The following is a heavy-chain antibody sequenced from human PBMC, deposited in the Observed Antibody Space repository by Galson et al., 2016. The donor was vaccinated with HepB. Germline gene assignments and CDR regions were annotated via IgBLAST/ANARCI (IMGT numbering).Heavy chain of an antibody. D-gene: IGHD3-22*01. CDR3: ARDLEVNDYDSSGITYWFFDL. J-gene: IGHJ2*01. V-gene: IGHV3-48*02. Sequence: SLRLSCAASGFTFSGYPMNWVRQAPGKGLEWVSYISSSSSTIYYADSVTGRFTISRDNAKNSLYLQMNSLRDEDTAVYYCARDLEVNDYDSSGITYWFFDLWGRGTLVTVSS. CDR1: GFTFSGYP. CDR2: ISSSSSTI.